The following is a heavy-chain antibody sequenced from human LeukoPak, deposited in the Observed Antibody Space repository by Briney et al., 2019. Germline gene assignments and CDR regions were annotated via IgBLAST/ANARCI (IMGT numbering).Heavy chain of an antibody. CDR3: ATYRQVLLPFES. V-gene: IGHV3-23*01. CDR1: GFTFSTFA. CDR2: IFPSGGEI. Sequence: GGSLRLSCATSGFTFSTFAMIWVRQPPGKGLEWVSSIFPSGGEIHYADSVRGRFTISRDNSKSTLSLQMNSLRVEDTAIYYCATYRQVLLPFESWGQGTLVTVSS. J-gene: IGHJ4*02. D-gene: IGHD5-18*01.